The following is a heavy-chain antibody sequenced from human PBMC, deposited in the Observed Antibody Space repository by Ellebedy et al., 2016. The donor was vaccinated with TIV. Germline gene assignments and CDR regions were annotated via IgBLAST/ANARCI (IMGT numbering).Heavy chain of an antibody. CDR2: VIPILGPP. D-gene: IGHD2-21*02. Sequence: AASVKVSCKASGGTFTNYGFSWVRQDPGQGLEWMGGVIPILGPPKYAQKFRDRLTITADASTRTIYAELSSLRPEDTAVYYCAIITGADWAWGQGTLVTVSS. CDR3: AIITGADWA. J-gene: IGHJ4*02. V-gene: IGHV1-69*13. CDR1: GGTFTNYG.